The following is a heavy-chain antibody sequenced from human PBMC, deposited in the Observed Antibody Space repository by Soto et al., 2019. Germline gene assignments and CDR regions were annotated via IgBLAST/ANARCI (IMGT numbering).Heavy chain of an antibody. CDR2: MSSDGKKE. D-gene: IGHD2-8*02. Sequence: GGSLRLSCAASGFIFSNYTMHWVRQAPGKGLEWVAVMSSDGKKESYAESVKGRFTISRDNSKNTLYLQINSLRDEDTAVYYCARPSSAVTTVLVVYGLDVWGRGTTVTVSS. CDR3: ARPSSAVTTVLVVYGLDV. CDR1: GFIFSNYT. V-gene: IGHV3-30*14. J-gene: IGHJ6*02.